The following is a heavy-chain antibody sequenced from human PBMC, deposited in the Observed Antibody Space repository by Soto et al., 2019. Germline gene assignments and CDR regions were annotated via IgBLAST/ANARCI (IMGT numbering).Heavy chain of an antibody. CDR2: ISWNSGSI. CDR3: AKGQSYYYYYAMDV. Sequence: CLRLSCAASGFTVDDSAMHWVRQGPGKGLEWVSSISWNSGSIAYADSVKGRFTISRDNAKNSLYLQMNSLRPDDKAFYYCAKGQSYYYYYAMDVWGQGTTVTVSS. J-gene: IGHJ6*02. CDR1: GFTVDDSA. V-gene: IGHV3-9*01.